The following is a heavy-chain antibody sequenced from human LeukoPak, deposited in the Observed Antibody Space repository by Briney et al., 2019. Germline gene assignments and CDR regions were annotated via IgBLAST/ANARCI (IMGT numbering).Heavy chain of an antibody. D-gene: IGHD3-3*01. CDR1: GFTFSSFG. V-gene: IGHV3-33*01. Sequence: SLRLSCAAAGFTFSSFGMHWVRQAPGRGLEWVGVIWYVGGNKYCGDSVKGRLTICRDNSENTLYLQMNSLRAEDTAVYYCARDYHDFWSGYSPLPLYYYYGMDVWGQGTTVTVPS. CDR3: ARDYHDFWSGYSPLPLYYYYGMDV. J-gene: IGHJ6*02. CDR2: IWYVGGNK.